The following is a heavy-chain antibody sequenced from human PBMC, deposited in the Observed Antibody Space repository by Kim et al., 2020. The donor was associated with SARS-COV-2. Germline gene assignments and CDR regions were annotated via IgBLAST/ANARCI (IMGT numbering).Heavy chain of an antibody. D-gene: IGHD3-10*01. CDR1: DDSITTSNYY. V-gene: IGHV4-39*01. CDR2: IYYSGAA. CDR3: ARLRYYYGASSPTLDY. Sequence: SETLSLTCIVSDDSITTSNYYWGWIRHPPGKGLEWIGNIYYSGAAYYNPSLESRVTISVETSKNQFSLNLSSVTAADTAVYFCARLRYYYGASSPTLDYWGQGTLVTVSS. J-gene: IGHJ4*02.